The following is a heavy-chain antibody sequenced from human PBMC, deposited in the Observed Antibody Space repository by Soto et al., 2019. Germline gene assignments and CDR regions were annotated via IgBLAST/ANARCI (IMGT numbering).Heavy chain of an antibody. CDR2: IYYSGST. Sequence: SETLSLTCTVSGGSISSYYWGWIRQPPGKGLEWIGYIYYSGSTNYNPSLKSRVTISVDTSKNQFSLKLSSVTAADTAVYYCARGAEQLPPLDNYYYYYYMDVWGKGTTVTVSS. J-gene: IGHJ6*03. D-gene: IGHD1-1*01. CDR1: GGSISSYY. CDR3: ARGAEQLPPLDNYYYYYYMDV. V-gene: IGHV4-59*01.